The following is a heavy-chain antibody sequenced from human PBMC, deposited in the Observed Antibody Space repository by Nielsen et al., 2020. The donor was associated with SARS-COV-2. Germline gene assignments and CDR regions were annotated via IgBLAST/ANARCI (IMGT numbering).Heavy chain of an antibody. D-gene: IGHD3-3*01. CDR1: GGSFGGYY. CDR2: VNHRGGT. V-gene: IGHV4-34*01. CDR3: ARHSVDFWSGYLRINWFDP. J-gene: IGHJ5*02. Sequence: SETLSLTCAVYGGSFGGYYWSWIRQPPGKGLEWIGEVNHRGGTNYSPSLKSRVTISVDTSKNQFSLKLSSVTAADTAVYYCARHSVDFWSGYLRINWFDPWGQGTLVTVSS.